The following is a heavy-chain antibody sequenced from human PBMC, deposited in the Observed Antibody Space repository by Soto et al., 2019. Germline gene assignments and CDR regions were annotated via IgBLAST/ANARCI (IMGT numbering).Heavy chain of an antibody. CDR2: ISSSSSYI. Sequence: EVQLVESGGGLVKPGGSLRLSCAASGFTFSSYSMNWVRQAPGKGMEWVSSISSSSSYIYYADSVKGRFTISRDNAKNSLYLQMNSLRAEDTAVYYCARVGGYYYYYMDVWGKGTTVTVSS. D-gene: IGHD2-15*01. V-gene: IGHV3-21*01. CDR1: GFTFSSYS. CDR3: ARVGGYYYYYMDV. J-gene: IGHJ6*03.